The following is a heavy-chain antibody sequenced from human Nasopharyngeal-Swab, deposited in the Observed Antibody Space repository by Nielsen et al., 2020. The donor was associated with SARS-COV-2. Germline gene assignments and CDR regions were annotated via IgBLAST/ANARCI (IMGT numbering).Heavy chain of an antibody. V-gene: IGHV3-23*03. CDR2: IYGGGFVT. Sequence: WIRHPPGKGLEWVALIYGGGFVTHYVDSVKGRFTVSRDDSRGTLSLQMNSLRVDDTAVYYCASARGSFDYWGQGAVVTVSS. CDR3: ASARGSFDY. J-gene: IGHJ4*02.